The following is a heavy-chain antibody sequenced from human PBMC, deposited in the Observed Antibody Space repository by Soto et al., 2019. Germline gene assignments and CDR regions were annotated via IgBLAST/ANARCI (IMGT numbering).Heavy chain of an antibody. V-gene: IGHV6-1*01. D-gene: IGHD3-10*01. Sequence: SQNLSLTCAISGDSVASNSAAWNWIRQSPSRGLEWLGRTYYRSKWYTDYAESVKSRITINPDTSKNQVSLQLKSVTPEDTAVYYCTTGATSCRYVNYYYRIDLWGQGTTVTVSS. CDR2: TYYRSKWYT. CDR1: GDSVASNSAA. CDR3: TTGATSCRYVNYYYRIDL. J-gene: IGHJ6*02.